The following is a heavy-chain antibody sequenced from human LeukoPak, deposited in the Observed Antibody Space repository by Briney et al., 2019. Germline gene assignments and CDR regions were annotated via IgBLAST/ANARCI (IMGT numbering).Heavy chain of an antibody. CDR1: GGTFSSYA. CDR3: AREEPESSSITIFGVVTRAQPNWFDP. D-gene: IGHD3-3*01. J-gene: IGHJ5*02. V-gene: IGHV1-69*13. CDR2: IIPIFGTA. Sequence: GASVKVSCKASGGTFSSYAISWVRQAPGQGLEWMGGIIPIFGTANYAQKFQGRVTITADESTSTAYMELSSLRSEDTAVYYCAREEPESSSITIFGVVTRAQPNWFDPWGQGTLVTVSS.